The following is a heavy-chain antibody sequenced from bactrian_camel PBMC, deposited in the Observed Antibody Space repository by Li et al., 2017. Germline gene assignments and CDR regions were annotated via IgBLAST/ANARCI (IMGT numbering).Heavy chain of an antibody. D-gene: IGHD2*01. CDR1: GNTYSTNC. V-gene: IGHV3S54*01. Sequence: HGQLVESGGGSVQAGGSLLLSCAASGNTYSTNCMGWFRQDPGKEREGVAAIYTGGGNPYYADSVKGRFTISQDNAKNTLYLQLNSLKTEDTAMYYCTKANSGGDYYFREYYATDLASQGTQVTVS. CDR2: IYTGGGNP. J-gene: IGHJ4*01.